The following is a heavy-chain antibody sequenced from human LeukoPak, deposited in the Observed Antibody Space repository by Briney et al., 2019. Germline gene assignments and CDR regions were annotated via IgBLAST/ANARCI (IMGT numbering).Heavy chain of an antibody. V-gene: IGHV1-2*02. Sequence: ASVKVSCKASGYTFTDYYMHWVRQAPGQGLEWMGWINPNSGSTNYAQKFQGRVTLTRDTSISTAYMELSRLRSDDTAVYYCARDRYCSITKCYNWFDPWGQGTLVTVSS. CDR3: ARDRYCSITKCYNWFDP. J-gene: IGHJ5*02. CDR2: INPNSGST. CDR1: GYTFTDYY. D-gene: IGHD2-2*01.